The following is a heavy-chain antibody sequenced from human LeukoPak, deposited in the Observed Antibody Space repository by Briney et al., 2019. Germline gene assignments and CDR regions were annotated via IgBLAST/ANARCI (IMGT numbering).Heavy chain of an antibody. CDR3: ARVLYKSPYDSSGLDAFDI. CDR2: IYTSGST. Sequence: SETLSHTCTVSGGSISSYYWSWIRQPAGKGLEWIGRIYTSGSTNYNPSLKSRVTMSVDTSKNQFSLKLSSVTAADTAVYYCARVLYKSPYDSSGLDAFDIWGQGTMVTVSS. CDR1: GGSISSYY. V-gene: IGHV4-4*07. J-gene: IGHJ3*02. D-gene: IGHD3-22*01.